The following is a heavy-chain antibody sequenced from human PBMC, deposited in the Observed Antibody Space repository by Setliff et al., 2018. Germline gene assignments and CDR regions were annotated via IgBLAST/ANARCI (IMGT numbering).Heavy chain of an antibody. J-gene: IGHJ4*02. CDR3: VRGWRSLYSGNRGHFDS. D-gene: IGHD1-26*01. Sequence: GSLRLSCAASGFTFSSYNMDWVRQAPGKGLEWVSYINSRSSTIFYADSVKGRFTISRDNAKNSLYLQMNGLRAEDTAVYYCVRGWRSLYSGNRGHFDSWGQGTLVTVSS. CDR2: INSRSSTI. V-gene: IGHV3-48*01. CDR1: GFTFSSYN.